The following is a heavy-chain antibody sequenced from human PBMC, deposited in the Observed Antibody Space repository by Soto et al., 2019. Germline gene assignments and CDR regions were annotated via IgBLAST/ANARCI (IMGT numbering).Heavy chain of an antibody. Sequence: SGPTLVNPTQTLTLTCTFSGFSLSTSGVGVGWIRQPPGKALEWLALIYWDDDKRYSPSLKSRLTITKDTSKNQVVLTMTNMDPVDTATYYCAHRRVNYYGSGSYYNYFDYWGQGTLVTVSS. CDR3: AHRRVNYYGSGSYYNYFDY. J-gene: IGHJ4*02. V-gene: IGHV2-5*02. CDR2: IYWDDDK. D-gene: IGHD3-10*01. CDR1: GFSLSTSGVG.